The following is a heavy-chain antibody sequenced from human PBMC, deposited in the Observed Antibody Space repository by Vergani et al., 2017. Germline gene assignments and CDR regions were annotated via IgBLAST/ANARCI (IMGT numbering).Heavy chain of an antibody. CDR1: GFTFSDYY. CDR2: ISSSGSTI. D-gene: IGHD6-19*01. CDR3: AGLAVSGYYMDV. Sequence: QVQLVESGGGLVKPGGSLRLSCAASGFTFSDYYLSWIRQAPGKGLEWVSYISSSGSTIYYADSAKGRFTISRDNAKNSLYLQMNSLRAEDTAVYYCAGLAVSGYYMDVWGKGTTVTVSS. V-gene: IGHV3-11*01. J-gene: IGHJ6*03.